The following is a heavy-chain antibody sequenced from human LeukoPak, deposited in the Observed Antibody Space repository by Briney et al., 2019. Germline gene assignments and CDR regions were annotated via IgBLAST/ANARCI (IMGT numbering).Heavy chain of an antibody. CDR3: ARDWGSDEAIDY. D-gene: IGHD2-21*02. V-gene: IGHV3-33*01. CDR1: GFTFSSYG. J-gene: IGHJ4*02. Sequence: GGSLRLSCAASGFTFSSYGIHWVRQAPGKGLEWVAVIWHDGRNKYYADSVKGRFTISRDNSKNTVLLQMNSLRAEDTVIYYCARDWGSDEAIDYWGQGTLVTVSS. CDR2: IWHDGRNK.